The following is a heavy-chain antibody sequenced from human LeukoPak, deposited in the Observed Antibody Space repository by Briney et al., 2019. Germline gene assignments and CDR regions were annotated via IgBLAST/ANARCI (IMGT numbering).Heavy chain of an antibody. V-gene: IGHV4-34*01. CDR3: ARGSGWYGGIDY. J-gene: IGHJ4*02. CDR1: GGSFSGYY. D-gene: IGHD6-19*01. Sequence: PSETLSLTCAVYGGSFSGYYWSWIRQPPGKGLEWIGEINHSGSTNYNPSLKSRVTMSVDTSKNQFSLKLSSVTAADTAVYYCARGSGWYGGIDYWGQGTLVTVSS. CDR2: INHSGST.